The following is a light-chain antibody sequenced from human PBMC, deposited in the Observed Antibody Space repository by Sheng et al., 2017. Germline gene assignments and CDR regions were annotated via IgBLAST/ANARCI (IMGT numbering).Light chain of an antibody. J-gene: IGKJ3*01. Sequence: DIVMTQSPDSLAVSLGERATINCKSSQSVSYNSNNKDSLAWYQQKPGQPPRLLVYWASTREFGVPDRFRGSGSATDFTLTINRLEPEDFAVYYCQQYGGSPQFTFGPGTKVDIK. CDR1: QSVSYNSNNKDS. CDR3: QQYGGSPQFT. V-gene: IGKV4-1*01. CDR2: WAS.